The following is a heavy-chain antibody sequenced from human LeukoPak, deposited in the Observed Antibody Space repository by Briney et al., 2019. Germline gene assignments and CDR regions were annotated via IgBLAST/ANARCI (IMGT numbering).Heavy chain of an antibody. CDR2: VSTYNGHT. Sequence: GASVKVSCKASGDTLPTDGITWVRQAPGQGLEWMGWVSTYNGHTNYAQYLQGRVTMTRDTSTNTAYMELRGLRANDTAIYYCARPAKGAYYFYYMDVWGKGTTVTVSS. CDR1: GDTLPTDG. J-gene: IGHJ6*03. D-gene: IGHD2-2*01. V-gene: IGHV1-18*01. CDR3: ARPAKGAYYFYYMDV.